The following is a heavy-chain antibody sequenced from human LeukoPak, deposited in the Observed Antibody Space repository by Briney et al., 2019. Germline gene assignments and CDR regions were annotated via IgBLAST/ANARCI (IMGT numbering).Heavy chain of an antibody. CDR1: GGSISSYY. CDR2: IYYSGST. Sequence: SETLSLTCTVSGGSISSYYWSWIRQPPRKGLEWFRYIYYSGSTNYNPSLKSRVTISVDTSKNQFSLKLSSVIAAATAAYNSARKSCRNWFDPWGQATMVTVSS. J-gene: IGHJ5*02. CDR3: ARKSCRNWFDP. V-gene: IGHV4-59*01. D-gene: IGHD3-16*02.